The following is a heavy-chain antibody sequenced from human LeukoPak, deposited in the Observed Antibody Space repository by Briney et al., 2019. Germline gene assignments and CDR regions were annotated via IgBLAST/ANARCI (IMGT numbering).Heavy chain of an antibody. V-gene: IGHV1-2*02. CDR1: GYTFTGYY. D-gene: IGHD5-18*01. CDR3: ASGYSYGYQFDY. Sequence: ASVKVSCKASGYTFTGYYMRWVRQAPGQGLEWMGWINPNSGGTNYAQKFQGRVTMTRDTSISTAYMELSRLRSDDTAVYCCASGYSYGYQFDYWGQGTLVTVSS. CDR2: INPNSGGT. J-gene: IGHJ4*02.